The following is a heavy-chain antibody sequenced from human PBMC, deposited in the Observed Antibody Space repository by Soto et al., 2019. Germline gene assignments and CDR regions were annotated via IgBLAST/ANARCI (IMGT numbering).Heavy chain of an antibody. D-gene: IGHD2-21*01. Sequence: EVQLVESGGGLVQPGGSLRLSCAASGFTFSTYWMSWVRQAPGKGLEWVANIKEDGSEIYYVDSVKGRFTISRDNAKNSLYLQMNGLRAEDTSVYYCARLLWWWGYWGQGTLVTVSS. CDR2: IKEDGSEI. CDR1: GFTFSTYW. J-gene: IGHJ4*02. CDR3: ARLLWWWGY. V-gene: IGHV3-7*04.